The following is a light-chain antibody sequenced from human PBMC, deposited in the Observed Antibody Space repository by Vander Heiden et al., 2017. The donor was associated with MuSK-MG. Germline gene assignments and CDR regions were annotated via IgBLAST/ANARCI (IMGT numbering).Light chain of an antibody. V-gene: IGKV3-20*01. CDR3: QHDGRPPHT. J-gene: IGKJ4*01. Sequence: VTQYPGTLSLSPGERATLSCRTSETINSVYIAWYQQKPGQPPRLLIYGGSNRATDFPDRFSGGGSGTDFTLTITRLEPEDFAVYFCQHDGRPPHTFGGGTKVEI. CDR2: GGS. CDR1: ETINSVY.